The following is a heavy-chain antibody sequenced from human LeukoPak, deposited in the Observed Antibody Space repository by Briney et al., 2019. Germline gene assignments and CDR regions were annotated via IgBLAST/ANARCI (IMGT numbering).Heavy chain of an antibody. J-gene: IGHJ4*02. CDR1: GFTFSRFW. CDR3: VSDFQNY. V-gene: IGHV3-7*01. Sequence: GGSPRLSCAASGFTFSRFWMSGVREAPGKGLEWVASIKDDGSEKFHVDSVKGRFTISRDNAKNSLYLQMNSLRAEDTAIYYCVSDFQNYWGQGTLVTVSS. CDR2: IKDDGSEK.